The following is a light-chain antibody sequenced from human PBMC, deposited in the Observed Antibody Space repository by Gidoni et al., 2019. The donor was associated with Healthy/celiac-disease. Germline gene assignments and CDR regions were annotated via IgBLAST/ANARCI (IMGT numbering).Light chain of an antibody. CDR2: LGS. V-gene: IGKV2-28*01. CDR3: MQALQTPRT. J-gene: IGKJ1*01. Sequence: DIVMTQSPLSLPVTPGEPASISCRSSQSLLHSNGYNYLDWYLQKPGQSPQLLIYLGSNRASGVTDRFSGSGSGTDFTLKISRVEDEDVGVYYCMQALQTPRTFGKGTKVEIK. CDR1: QSLLHSNGYNY.